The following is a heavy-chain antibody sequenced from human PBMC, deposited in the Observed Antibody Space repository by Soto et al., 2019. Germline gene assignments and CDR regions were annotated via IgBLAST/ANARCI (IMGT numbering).Heavy chain of an antibody. D-gene: IGHD3-9*01. V-gene: IGHV4-4*02. J-gene: IGHJ4*02. CDR1: SGSISSSNW. Sequence: SETLSLTCAVSSGSISSSNWWSWVRQPPGKGLEWIGEIYHSGSTNYNPSLKSRVTISVDKSKNQFSLKLSSVTAADTAVYYCARRARVRYFDWFPFDYWGQGTLVTVSS. CDR2: IYHSGST. CDR3: ARRARVRYFDWFPFDY.